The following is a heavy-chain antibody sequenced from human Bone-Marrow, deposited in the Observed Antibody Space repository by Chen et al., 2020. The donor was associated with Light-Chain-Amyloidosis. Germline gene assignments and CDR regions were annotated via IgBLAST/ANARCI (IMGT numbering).Heavy chain of an antibody. J-gene: IGHJ4*02. V-gene: IGHV3-48*03. D-gene: IGHD3-10*01. CDR1: GFTFSSYE. CDR3: ARYSGSGSYSP. CDR2: ISTSGNII. Sequence: EEQLVESGGGVVQPGGSLRLTCVASGFTFSSYEMIWVRQAPGKGLEWVAQISTSGNIIYYADSVKGRFTISRNNAKNSLFLQMNSLRVEDTAVYSCARYSGSGSYSPWGQGTPVTVSS.